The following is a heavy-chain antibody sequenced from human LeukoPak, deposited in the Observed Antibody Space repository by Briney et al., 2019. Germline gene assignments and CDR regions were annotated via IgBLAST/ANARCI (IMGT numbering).Heavy chain of an antibody. CDR2: INHSGST. D-gene: IGHD6-19*01. CDR3: ARGRIAVAGLVDYFDY. J-gene: IGHJ4*02. Sequence: TSETLSLTCAVYGGSFSGYYWSWIRQPPGKGLEWIGEINHSGSTNYNPSLKSRVTISVDTSKNQFSLKLSSVTAADTAVYYCARGRIAVAGLVDYFDYWGQGTLVTVSS. V-gene: IGHV4-34*01. CDR1: GGSFSGYY.